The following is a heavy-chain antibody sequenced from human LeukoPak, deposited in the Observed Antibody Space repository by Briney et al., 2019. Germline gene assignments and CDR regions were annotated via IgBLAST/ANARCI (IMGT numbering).Heavy chain of an antibody. CDR3: ARVDSGYSGYGPFLN. J-gene: IGHJ4*02. CDR2: ISSSSSYI. Sequence: GGSLSPSCAASGFPFSSYSMNWVRQAPGKGLEWVSSISSSSSYIYYADSVKGRFTISRDNAKNSLYLQMNSLRAEDTAVYYCARVDSGYSGYGPFLNWGQGTLVTVSS. CDR1: GFPFSSYS. V-gene: IGHV3-21*01. D-gene: IGHD5-12*01.